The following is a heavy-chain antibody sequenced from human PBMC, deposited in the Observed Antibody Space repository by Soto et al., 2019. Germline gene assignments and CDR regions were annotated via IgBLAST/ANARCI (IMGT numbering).Heavy chain of an antibody. Sequence: GGSLRLSCAASGFTFNDFWMSWVRQAPGKGLEWVANKRQDGREKYYVESVRGRFTISRDDAKNSVYLEMNSLRAEDTAVYYCARSRVLDYWGQGTLVTVSS. V-gene: IGHV3-7*03. D-gene: IGHD6-13*01. CDR2: KRQDGREK. CDR1: GFTFNDFW. CDR3: ARSRVLDY. J-gene: IGHJ4*02.